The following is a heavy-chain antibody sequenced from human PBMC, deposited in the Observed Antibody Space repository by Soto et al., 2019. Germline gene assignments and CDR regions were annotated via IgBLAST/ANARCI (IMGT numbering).Heavy chain of an antibody. CDR3: ARGSKRAAFDY. Sequence: SETLSLTCTVSGGSVSSGSYYWSWIRQPPGKGLEWIGYIYYSGSTNYNPSLKSRVTISVDTSKNQFSLKLSSVTAADTAVYYCARGSKRAAFDYWGQGTLVTVSS. J-gene: IGHJ4*02. V-gene: IGHV4-61*01. CDR1: GGSVSSGSYY. CDR2: IYYSGST. D-gene: IGHD2-15*01.